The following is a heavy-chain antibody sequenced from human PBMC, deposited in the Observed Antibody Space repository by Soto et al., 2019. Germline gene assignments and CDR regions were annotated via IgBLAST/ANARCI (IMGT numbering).Heavy chain of an antibody. D-gene: IGHD2-8*01. CDR2: VYSTGST. Sequence: SETLSLTCSVSGDSITTNGYYWGWIRQPPGKGLQWIGNVYSTGSTFSHPSLTSRVFISVDTSQNKFSLRLTSVTAADTAVYYGARSQYTYGGLIDYWCPGNMVAVSA. V-gene: IGHV4-39*01. J-gene: IGHJ4*02. CDR3: ARSQYTYGGLIDY. CDR1: GDSITTNGYY.